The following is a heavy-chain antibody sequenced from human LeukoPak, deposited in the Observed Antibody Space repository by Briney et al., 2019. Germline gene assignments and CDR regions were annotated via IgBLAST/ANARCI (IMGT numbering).Heavy chain of an antibody. CDR3: SKGRTVTGTLALDY. J-gene: IGHJ4*02. CDR2: ISGTSDNT. CDR1: GFTFSNYA. V-gene: IGHV3-23*01. D-gene: IGHD6-19*01. Sequence: GGSLRLSCAASGFTFSNYAMTWVRQAPGKGLEWVSAISGTSDNTYYADSVRGRFTISRDNSKNTLYLQVNSLRAEDTAIYYCSKGRTVTGTLALDYWGQGTLVTVSS.